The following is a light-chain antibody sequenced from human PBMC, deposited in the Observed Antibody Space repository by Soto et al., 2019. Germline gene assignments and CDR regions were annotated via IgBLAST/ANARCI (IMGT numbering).Light chain of an antibody. CDR3: AAWDDSLNGLV. Sequence: QLVLTQPPSASGTPGQRVTISCSGSSSNIGSNTVNWYQQLPGTAPKLLIYTDNQRPSGVPARFSGSKSGTSASLAISGLQSEDEADYYCAAWDDSLNGLVFGGGTQLTVL. V-gene: IGLV1-44*01. CDR1: SSNIGSNT. CDR2: TDN. J-gene: IGLJ2*01.